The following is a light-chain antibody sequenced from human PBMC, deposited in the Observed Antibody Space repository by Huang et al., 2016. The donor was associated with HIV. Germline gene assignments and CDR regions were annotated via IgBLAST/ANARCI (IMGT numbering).Light chain of an antibody. Sequence: VMLSQSTATLAASPGERVTLSCGASQSVNTNLAWYQQKPGQPPRLLSYASSTRATGVPARFAGSGSGTEFTLTIDGLQSDDFAVYYCQQYNKWPPEYTFGQGTKLEIK. CDR1: QSVNTN. V-gene: IGKV3-15*01. CDR3: QQYNKWPPEYT. CDR2: ASS. J-gene: IGKJ2*01.